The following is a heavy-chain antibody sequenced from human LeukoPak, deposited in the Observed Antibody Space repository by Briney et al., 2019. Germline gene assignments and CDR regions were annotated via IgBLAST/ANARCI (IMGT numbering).Heavy chain of an antibody. V-gene: IGHV3-21*01. D-gene: IGHD5-24*01. CDR1: GFTFSSYS. CDR3: AREGREGYNYNY. CDR2: ISSSSSYI. J-gene: IGHJ4*02. Sequence: GGSLRLSCAASGFTFSSYSMSWVRQAPGKGLEWVSSISSSSSYIYYAESVKGRFTISRDNAKNSLYLQMNSLRAEDTAVYYCAREGREGYNYNYWGQGTLVSVSP.